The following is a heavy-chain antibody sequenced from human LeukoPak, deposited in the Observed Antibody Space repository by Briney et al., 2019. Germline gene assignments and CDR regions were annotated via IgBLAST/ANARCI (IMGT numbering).Heavy chain of an antibody. Sequence: ASVKVSCKASGYTFTSYYMHWVRQAPGQGLEWMGIINPSGGSTSYAQKFQGRVTMTRDTSTSTVYMELSSLRSEDTAVYYCARARGVGSFAHPRYTSGSYYLDYWGQGTLVTVSS. V-gene: IGHV1-46*01. CDR3: ARARGVGSFAHPRYTSGSYYLDY. J-gene: IGHJ4*02. CDR1: GYTFTSYY. CDR2: INPSGGST. D-gene: IGHD1-26*01.